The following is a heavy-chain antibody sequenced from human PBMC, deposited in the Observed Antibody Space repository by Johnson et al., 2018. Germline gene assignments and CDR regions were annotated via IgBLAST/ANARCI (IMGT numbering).Heavy chain of an antibody. D-gene: IGHD3-10*01. CDR2: TSNDEGIK. Sequence: QVQLVESGGVVVQPGGSLRLSCAASGFPFDESDMYWVRQPPGKGLEWVAVTSNDEGIKYYVDSVKGRFTISRDNSKGTLYLQMNSLRAEDTAVYYCATGAISGVIYREFFQHWGQGTLVTVSS. CDR1: GFPFDESD. J-gene: IGHJ1*01. CDR3: ATGAISGVIYREFFQH. V-gene: IGHV3-30*03.